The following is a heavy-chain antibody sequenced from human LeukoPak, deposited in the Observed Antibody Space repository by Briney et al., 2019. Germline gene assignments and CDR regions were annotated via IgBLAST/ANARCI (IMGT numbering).Heavy chain of an antibody. J-gene: IGHJ4*02. CDR1: GGSISSYY. V-gene: IGHV4-59*01. D-gene: IGHD4-23*01. CDR3: ARAPPVLGGIPDY. Sequence: SETLSLTCRVSGGSISSYYWSWIRQPPGKGLEWIGYIFYSGSTKYNPSLESRVTISVDTSKNQFSLKLSSVTAADTAVYYCARAPPVLGGIPDYWGQGTLVTVSS. CDR2: IFYSGST.